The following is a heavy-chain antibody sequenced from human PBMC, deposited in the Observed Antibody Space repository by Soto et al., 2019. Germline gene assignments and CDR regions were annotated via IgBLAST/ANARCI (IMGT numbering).Heavy chain of an antibody. Sequence: KQSQTLSLTCTVSGGSISSGDYYWSWIRQPPGKGLEWIGYIYYSGSTYYNPSLKSRVTISVDTSKNQFSLKLSSVTAADTAVYYCASVDTAMVSLSPGRVNWFDPWGQGTLVTVSS. J-gene: IGHJ5*02. D-gene: IGHD5-18*01. V-gene: IGHV4-30-4*01. CDR1: GGSISSGDYY. CDR3: ASVDTAMVSLSPGRVNWFDP. CDR2: IYYSGST.